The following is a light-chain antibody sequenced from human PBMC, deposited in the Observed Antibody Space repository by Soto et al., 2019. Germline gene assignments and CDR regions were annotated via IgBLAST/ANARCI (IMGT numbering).Light chain of an antibody. CDR1: QSVSNTY. V-gene: IGKV3-20*01. J-gene: IGKJ2*01. Sequence: EILLTQSPGTLSLSPGERATLSCRASQSVSNTYLAWYQQKPGQAPRLLIYDTSSRATGIPDRFSGSGSGTDYSLTISRLEPEDFAENYCQQYGSALMHTFGQGTNLEIK. CDR2: DTS. CDR3: QQYGSALMHT.